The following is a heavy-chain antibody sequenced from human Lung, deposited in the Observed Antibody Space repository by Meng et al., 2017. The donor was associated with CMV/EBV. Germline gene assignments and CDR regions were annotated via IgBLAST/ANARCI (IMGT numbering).Heavy chain of an antibody. J-gene: IGHJ4*02. Sequence: GXXXISXLGSGFDLSTYSMNCFRPDPGTGPEWVSSISRSSSYIYYADSVKGRFTVSRNNANDSLYLQMNSLRDEGTSVYYCARGGQNSNYESTDYWGKGTLVTVSS. CDR1: GFDLSTYS. V-gene: IGHV3-21*06. CDR3: ARGGQNSNYESTDY. D-gene: IGHD4-11*01. CDR2: ISRSSSYI.